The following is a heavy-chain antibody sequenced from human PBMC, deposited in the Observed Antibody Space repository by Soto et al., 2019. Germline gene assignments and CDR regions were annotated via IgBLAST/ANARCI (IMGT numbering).Heavy chain of an antibody. CDR2: ISGSGGST. CDR1: GFTFSSYA. V-gene: IGHV3-23*01. Sequence: EVQLLESGGGLVQPGGSLRLSCAASGFTFSSYAMSWVRQAPGKGLEWVSAISGSGGSTYYADSVKGRFTISRDNSKNTLYLEMNSLRAEDTAVYYCAKDRLRGYSGYDSDYWGQGTLVTVSS. J-gene: IGHJ4*02. CDR3: AKDRLRGYSGYDSDY. D-gene: IGHD5-12*01.